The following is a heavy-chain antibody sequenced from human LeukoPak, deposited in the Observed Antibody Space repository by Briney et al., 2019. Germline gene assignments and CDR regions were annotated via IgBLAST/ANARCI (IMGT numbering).Heavy chain of an antibody. J-gene: IGHJ4*02. V-gene: IGHV4-4*07. CDR2: FYTSGST. D-gene: IGHD2-21*01. Sequence: SETLPLTCTVSGGSISSYHWSWIRQPAGKGLEWIGHFYTSGSTNYNPSLKSRVTMSVDTSRNQFSLKLTSVTAADTAVYYCAGGGGHCSLWGQGTLVTVSS. CDR3: AGGGGHCSL. CDR1: GGSISSYH.